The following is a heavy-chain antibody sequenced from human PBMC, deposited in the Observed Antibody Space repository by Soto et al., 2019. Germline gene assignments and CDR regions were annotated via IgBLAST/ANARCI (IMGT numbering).Heavy chain of an antibody. J-gene: IGHJ4*02. CDR3: VKDDGGYPSTAPH. CDR1: GITISNYP. Sequence: EVQLLESGGGLVQPGGSLRLSCAASGITISNYPMSWVRQAPGKGLDWVSGISGSGDRTYYADSAKGRFTISKDISKNSLSLQLDSLGVEDTDVYFCVKDDGGYPSTAPHWGQGTLVTVYS. CDR2: ISGSGDRT. V-gene: IGHV3-23*01. D-gene: IGHD3-22*01.